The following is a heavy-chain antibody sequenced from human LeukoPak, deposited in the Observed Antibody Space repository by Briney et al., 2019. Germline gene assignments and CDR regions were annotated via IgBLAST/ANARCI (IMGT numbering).Heavy chain of an antibody. J-gene: IGHJ4*02. D-gene: IGHD6-19*01. CDR2: ISSSGGTT. V-gene: IGHV3-23*01. CDR1: GFTFSSYA. CDR3: AKAGIAVPATPEY. Sequence: HPGGSLRLSCAASGFTFSSYAMNWVRQAPGKGLEWVSVISSSGGTTYYSDSMKGRFIISRDNSKNTLYLQMNSLRAEDTAVYYCAKAGIAVPATPEYCGQGTQVTVSS.